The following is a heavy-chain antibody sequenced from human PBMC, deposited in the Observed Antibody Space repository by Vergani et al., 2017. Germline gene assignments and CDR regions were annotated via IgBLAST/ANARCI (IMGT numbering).Heavy chain of an antibody. D-gene: IGHD1-26*01. CDR2: IRYDGSNK. J-gene: IGHJ6*02. V-gene: IGHV3-30*02. CDR1: GFTFSSYG. Sequence: QVQLVESGGGVVQPGGSLRLSCAASGFTFSSYGMHWVRQAPGKGLEWVAFIRYDGSNKYYADSVKGRFTISRDNSKNTLYLQMNSLRAEDTAVYYCAKDRVGATRKLRYYYYGMDVWGQGTTVTVSS. CDR3: AKDRVGATRKLRYYYYGMDV.